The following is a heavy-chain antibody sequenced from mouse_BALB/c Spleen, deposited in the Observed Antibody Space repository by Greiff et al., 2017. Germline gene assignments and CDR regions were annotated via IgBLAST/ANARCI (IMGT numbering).Heavy chain of an antibody. D-gene: IGHD1-1*01. J-gene: IGHJ4*01. Sequence: QVQLQQSGAELVKPGASVKLSCKASGYTFTSYYMYWVKQRPGQGLEWIGEINPSNGGTNFNEKFKSKATLTVDKSSSTAYMQLSSLTSEDSAVYYCTRPGSSYYYAMDYWGQGTSVTVSS. CDR3: TRPGSSYYYAMDY. V-gene: IGHV1S81*02. CDR1: GYTFTSYY. CDR2: INPSNGGT.